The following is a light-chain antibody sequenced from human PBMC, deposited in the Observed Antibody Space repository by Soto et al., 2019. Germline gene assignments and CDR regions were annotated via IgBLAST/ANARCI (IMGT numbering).Light chain of an antibody. CDR1: SSDIGASNY. Sequence: QSVLTQPASVSGSPGQSITISCTGTSSDIGASNYVSWYQQHPGQAPKLMISDVNNRPSGISDRFSGSKSGNTASLTISGLHAENEADYYCYSWNSNSDTHYVFGTGTKVTVL. CDR2: DVN. J-gene: IGLJ1*01. CDR3: YSWNSNSDTHYV. V-gene: IGLV2-14*03.